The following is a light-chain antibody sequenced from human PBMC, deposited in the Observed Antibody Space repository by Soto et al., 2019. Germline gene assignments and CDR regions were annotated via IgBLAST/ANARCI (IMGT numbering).Light chain of an antibody. CDR1: SSDLGAYNH. Sequence: QSVLSQPASVSGSPGQSIAISCTGTSSDLGAYNHVSWYQQHPGKAPELMIFDVSNRPSGVSDRFSGSKSGNTASLTISGLQAEDEADYYCCSFARRNTYVFGSGTKVTVL. CDR3: CSFARRNTYV. J-gene: IGLJ1*01. V-gene: IGLV2-14*01. CDR2: DVS.